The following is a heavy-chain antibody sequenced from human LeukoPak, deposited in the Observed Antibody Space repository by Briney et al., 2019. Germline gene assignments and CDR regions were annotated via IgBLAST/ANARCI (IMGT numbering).Heavy chain of an antibody. J-gene: IGHJ3*02. D-gene: IGHD2-2*01. V-gene: IGHV4-39*01. CDR1: GGSISSSSYY. Sequence: SETLSLTCTVSGGSISSSSYYWGWIRQPPGKGVEWIGSIYYSGSTYYNPSLKSRVTISVDTSKNQFSLKLSSVTAADTAVYYCAGQVVPAATDVDDAFDIWGQGTMVTVSS. CDR3: AGQVVPAATDVDDAFDI. CDR2: IYYSGST.